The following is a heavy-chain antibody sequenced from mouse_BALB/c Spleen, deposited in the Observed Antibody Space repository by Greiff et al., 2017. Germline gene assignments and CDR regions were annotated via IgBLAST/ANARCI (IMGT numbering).Heavy chain of an antibody. CDR3: ARDYRPYAMDY. V-gene: IGHV5-17*02. CDR1: GFTFSSFG. D-gene: IGHD5-5*01. J-gene: IGHJ4*01. CDR2: ISSGSSTI. Sequence: EVKLMESGGGLVQPGGSRKLSCAASGFTFSSFGMHWVRQAPEKGLEWVAYISSGSSTIYYADTVKGRFTISRDNPKNTLFLQMTSLRSEDTAMYYCARDYRPYAMDYWGQGTSVTVSS.